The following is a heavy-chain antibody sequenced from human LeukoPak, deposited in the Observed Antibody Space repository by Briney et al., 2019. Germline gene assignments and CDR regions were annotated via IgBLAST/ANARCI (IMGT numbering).Heavy chain of an antibody. Sequence: SETLSLTCAVYGGSFSGYYWSWIRQPPGKGLEWIGEINHSGSTNCNPSLKSRVTISVDTSKNQFSLKLSSVTAADTAVYYCARGDGDTANDYWGQGTLVTVSS. CDR1: GGSFSGYY. CDR3: ARGDGDTANDY. CDR2: INHSGST. D-gene: IGHD5-18*01. V-gene: IGHV4-34*01. J-gene: IGHJ4*02.